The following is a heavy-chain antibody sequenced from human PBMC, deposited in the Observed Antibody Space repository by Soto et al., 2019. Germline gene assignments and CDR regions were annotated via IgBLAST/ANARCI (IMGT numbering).Heavy chain of an antibody. CDR1: GGSFSGYY. Sequence: QVQLQQWGAGLLKPSETLSLTCAVYGGSFSGYYWTWIRQPPGKGLEWIGQINHGGSTIYNPSLKSRVTMSIATSKNQFSLRLTSVTAAETGVYYCARARGRSSGWGAYYYYGLDVWGQGTTVTVSS. CDR2: INHGGST. CDR3: ARARGRSSGWGAYYYYGLDV. V-gene: IGHV4-34*01. J-gene: IGHJ6*02. D-gene: IGHD6-19*01.